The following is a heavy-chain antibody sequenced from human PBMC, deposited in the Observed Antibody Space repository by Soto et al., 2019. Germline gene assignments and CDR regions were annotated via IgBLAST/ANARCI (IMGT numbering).Heavy chain of an antibody. CDR3: ARQFDYDTSGYYYAY. CDR1: GGTFSRYA. V-gene: IGHV1-69*13. J-gene: IGHJ4*02. D-gene: IGHD3-22*01. Sequence: SVKVSCKASGGTFSRYAISWVRQAPGQGLEWMGGIIPIFGTANYAQKFQGRVTITADESTSTAYMELSSLRSEDTAVYYCARQFDYDTSGYYYAYWGQGTLVTVSS. CDR2: IIPIFGTA.